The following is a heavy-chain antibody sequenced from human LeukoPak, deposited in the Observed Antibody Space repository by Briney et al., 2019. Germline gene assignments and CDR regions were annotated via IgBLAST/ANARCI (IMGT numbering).Heavy chain of an antibody. CDR2: ISGSSGSI. Sequence: GSLRLSCAASGFTFSSYRMNWVRQAPGEGLGGVSYISGSSGSIYYADSVRGRFTISRDNAKNSLSLQMNSLRAEDTAVYYCARVDYGGFNFDYWGQGTLVTVST. V-gene: IGHV3-48*01. CDR3: ARVDYGGFNFDY. D-gene: IGHD4-23*01. CDR1: GFTFSSYR. J-gene: IGHJ4*02.